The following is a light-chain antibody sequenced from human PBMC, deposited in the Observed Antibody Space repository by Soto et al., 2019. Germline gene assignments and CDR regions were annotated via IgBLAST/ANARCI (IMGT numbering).Light chain of an antibody. CDR1: SSDVGGYNY. V-gene: IGLV2-14*01. CDR3: SSYTSSSTLV. CDR2: EVN. Sequence: QSALTQPASVSGSPGQSITISCTGNSSDVGGYNYVSWYQQYPGKVPKLLIYEVNNRPSGVSSRFSSSKSGDTASLTISGLQPEDEADYYCSSYTSSSTLVFGTGTKVTVL. J-gene: IGLJ1*01.